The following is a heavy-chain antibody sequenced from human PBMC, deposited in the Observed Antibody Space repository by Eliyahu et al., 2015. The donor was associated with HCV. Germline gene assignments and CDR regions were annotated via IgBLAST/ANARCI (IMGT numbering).Heavy chain of an antibody. CDR1: GYTFTSYX. V-gene: IGHV1-46*01. CDR3: ASAPRGNYVQNWFDP. D-gene: IGHD4-11*01. CDR2: INPSGGST. J-gene: IGHJ5*02. Sequence: QVQLVQSGAEVKKPGASVKVSCKASGYTFTSYXMHWVRQAPGQGLEWMGIINPSGGSTSYAQKFQGRVTMTRDTSTSTVYMELSSLRSEDTAVYYCASAPRGNYVQNWFDPWGQGTLVTVSS.